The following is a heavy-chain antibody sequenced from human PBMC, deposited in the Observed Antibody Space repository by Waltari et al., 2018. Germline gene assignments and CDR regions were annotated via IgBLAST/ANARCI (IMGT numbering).Heavy chain of an antibody. D-gene: IGHD3-10*01. Sequence: EVQLVESGGGLVQPARSLRLSFAISGFTVDDHAITWVRQAPGKGLEWVSGISWNSGNMGYADSVKGRFTISRDNAKKSLYLQMNSLKPEDTALYYCVKDKGGRSYYASGSYKGMEVWGQGTTVTVSS. V-gene: IGHV3-9*01. CDR1: GFTVDDHA. J-gene: IGHJ6*02. CDR2: ISWNSGNM. CDR3: VKDKGGRSYYASGSYKGMEV.